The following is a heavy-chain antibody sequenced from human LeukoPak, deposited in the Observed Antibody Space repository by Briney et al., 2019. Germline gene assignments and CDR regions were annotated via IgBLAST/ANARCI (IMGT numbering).Heavy chain of an antibody. CDR2: ISVYNGNT. D-gene: IGHD5-12*01. Sequence: ASVKVTCKASGYTFTSYGISWVRQAPGQGLEWMGWISVYNGNTNYAQKLQGRVTMTTDTSTSTAYMELRSLRSDDTAVYYCARVVVTIRNWFDPWGQGTLVTVSS. CDR1: GYTFTSYG. CDR3: ARVVVTIRNWFDP. V-gene: IGHV1-18*01. J-gene: IGHJ5*02.